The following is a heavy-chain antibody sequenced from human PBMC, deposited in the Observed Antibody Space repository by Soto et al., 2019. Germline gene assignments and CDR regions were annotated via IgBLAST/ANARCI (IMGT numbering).Heavy chain of an antibody. CDR2: ISYDGSNK. CDR1: GFTFSSYG. CDR3: AKDGDSSGWYLIVPMYYYGMDV. V-gene: IGHV3-30*18. D-gene: IGHD6-19*01. J-gene: IGHJ6*02. Sequence: QVQLVESGGGVVQPGRSLRLSCAASGFTFSSYGMHWVRQAPGKGLEWVAVISYDGSNKYYADSVKGRFTISRDNSKNXLYXQXTSLRAEETAVYYCAKDGDSSGWYLIVPMYYYGMDVWGQGTTVTVSS.